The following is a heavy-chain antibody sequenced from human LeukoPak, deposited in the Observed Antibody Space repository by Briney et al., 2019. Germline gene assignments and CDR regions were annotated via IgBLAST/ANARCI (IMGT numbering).Heavy chain of an antibody. J-gene: IGHJ3*02. D-gene: IGHD4-11*01. CDR3: ARDPETYSKSDYDAFDI. CDR1: GGTFSSYA. V-gene: IGHV1-69*05. Sequence: SVKVSCKASGGTFSSYAISWVRQAPGQGLEWMGGIIPIFGTANYAQKFQGRVTITTDESTSTAYMELSSLRSEDTAVYYCARDPETYSKSDYDAFDIWGQGTMVTVSS. CDR2: IIPIFGTA.